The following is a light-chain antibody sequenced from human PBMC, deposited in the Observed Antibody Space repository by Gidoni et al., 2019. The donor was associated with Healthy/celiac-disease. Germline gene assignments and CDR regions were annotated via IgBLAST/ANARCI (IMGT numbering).Light chain of an antibody. V-gene: IGKV1-39*01. Sequence: DIQMTQSPSSLSASVGDRVTITCRASQSIRSDLNWYQQKPGKAPKLLIYAASSLQSGVPSRFSGSGSVTDFTLTISSLQPEDFATYYCQQSYSTWTFGQGTKVEIK. CDR2: AAS. CDR3: QQSYSTWT. J-gene: IGKJ1*01. CDR1: QSIRSD.